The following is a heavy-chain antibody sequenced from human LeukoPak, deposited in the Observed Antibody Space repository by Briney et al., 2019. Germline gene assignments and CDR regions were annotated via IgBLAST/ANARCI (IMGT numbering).Heavy chain of an antibody. D-gene: IGHD3-3*01. CDR3: AKSYYDFWSGYHPPDY. J-gene: IGHJ4*02. CDR1: GFTFSSYG. V-gene: IGHV3-30*18. CDR2: ISYDGSNK. Sequence: GGSLRLSCAASGFTFSSYGMHWVRQAPGKGLEWVAVISYDGSNKYYADSVKGRFTISRDNSKNTLYLQMNSLRAGDTAVYYCAKSYYDFWSGYHPPDYWAREPWSPSPQ.